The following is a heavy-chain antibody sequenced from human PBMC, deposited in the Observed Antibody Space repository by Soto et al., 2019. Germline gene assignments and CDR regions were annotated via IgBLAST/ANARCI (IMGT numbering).Heavy chain of an antibody. J-gene: IGHJ4*02. CDR2: ISHSVNA. CDR3: AARHFWSGPWAARRLDY. D-gene: IGHD3-3*02. CDR1: GDSINSSHW. V-gene: IGHV4-4*02. Sequence: SETLSLTFAVSGDSINSSHWWNWVRPPPGKGLEWIGQISHSVNANYNPSLTSRVTISVDKSKNHFSLKLTSVTATDTAVYYCAARHFWSGPWAARRLDYGGQGTLVTLSS.